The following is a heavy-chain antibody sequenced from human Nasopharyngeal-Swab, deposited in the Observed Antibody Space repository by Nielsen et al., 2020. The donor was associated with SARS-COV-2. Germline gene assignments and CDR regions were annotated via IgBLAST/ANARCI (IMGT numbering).Heavy chain of an antibody. D-gene: IGHD6-13*01. CDR2: INTNTGNP. CDR3: ARDTRSSWYYYYGMDV. Sequence: ASVKVSCKASGYTFISYAMNWVRQAPGQGLEWMGWINTNTGNPTYAQGFTGRFVFSLDTSVSTAYLQISSLKAEDAAVYYCARDTRSSWYYYYGMDVWGQGTTVTVSS. V-gene: IGHV7-4-1*02. J-gene: IGHJ6*02. CDR1: GYTFISYA.